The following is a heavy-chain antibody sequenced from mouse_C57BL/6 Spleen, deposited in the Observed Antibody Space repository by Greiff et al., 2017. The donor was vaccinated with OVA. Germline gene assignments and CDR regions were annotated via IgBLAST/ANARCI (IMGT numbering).Heavy chain of an antibody. CDR2: IYPGSGST. CDR3: ARKDAMITPMDY. CDR1: GYTFTSYW. J-gene: IGHJ4*01. D-gene: IGHD2-4*01. V-gene: IGHV1-55*01. Sequence: VQLQQPGAELVKPGASVKMSCKASGYTFTSYWITWVKQRPGQGLGWIGDIYPGSGSTNYNEKFKSKATLTEDKSSSTAYMQRSSLTSEDTAVYSCARKDAMITPMDYWGQGTSVTVSS.